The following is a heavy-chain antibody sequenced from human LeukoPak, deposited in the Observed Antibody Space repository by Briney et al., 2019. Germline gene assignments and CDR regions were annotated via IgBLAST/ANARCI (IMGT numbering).Heavy chain of an antibody. CDR3: AREGRGYFDY. D-gene: IGHD3-10*01. CDR2: IYCSGST. Sequence: SETLSLTCAVSGGSISSGSYYWSWIRQPPGKGLEWIGYIYCSGSTNYNPSLKSRVTISVDTSKNQFSLKLSSVTAADTAVYYCAREGRGYFDYWGQGTLVTVSS. CDR1: GGSISSGSYY. J-gene: IGHJ4*02. V-gene: IGHV4-61*01.